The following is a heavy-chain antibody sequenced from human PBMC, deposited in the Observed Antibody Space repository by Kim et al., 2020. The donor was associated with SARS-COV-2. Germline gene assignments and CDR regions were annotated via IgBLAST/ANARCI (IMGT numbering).Heavy chain of an antibody. CDR2: MNPNSGNT. V-gene: IGHV1-8*01. J-gene: IGHJ6*02. D-gene: IGHD3-22*01. CDR3: ARVDSSGPKRPTLGEPYYYYGMDV. Sequence: ASVKVSCKASGYTFTSYDINWVRQATGQGLEWMGWMNPNSGNTGYAQKFQGRVTMTRNTSISTAYMELSSLRSEDTAVYYCARVDSSGPKRPTLGEPYYYYGMDVWGQGTTVTVSS. CDR1: GYTFTSYD.